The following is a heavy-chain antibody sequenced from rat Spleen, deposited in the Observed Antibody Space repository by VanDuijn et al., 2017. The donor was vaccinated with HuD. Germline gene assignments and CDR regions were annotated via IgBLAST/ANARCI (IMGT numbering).Heavy chain of an antibody. V-gene: IGHV2S63*01. Sequence: VQLKESGPGLVQPSQTLSLTCTVSGFSLSNYGVLWVRQPPGKGLEWMGVIWTDGSTAYNSLLKSRLSISRDTSKSQVFLKMNSLQTEDTATYYCARDSTYPWGYFDFWGPGTMVTVSS. J-gene: IGHJ1*01. CDR1: GFSLSNYG. CDR3: ARDSTYPWGYFDF. CDR2: IWTDGST. D-gene: IGHD1-9*01.